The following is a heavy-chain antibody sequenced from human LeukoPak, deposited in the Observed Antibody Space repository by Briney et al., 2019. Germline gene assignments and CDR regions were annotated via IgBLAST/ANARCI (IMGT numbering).Heavy chain of an antibody. V-gene: IGHV3-69-1*01. J-gene: IGHJ3*02. CDR1: GFSFSDWS. Sequence: GGSLRLSCAASGFSFSDWSMSWVRQAPGKGLESVAYISYKSVIHYRDSVEGRFTISRDNAKNSLYLQMNSQKAEDTAIYYCAREVGTPQAFDIWGQGTMVTVSS. D-gene: IGHD1-26*01. CDR3: AREVGTPQAFDI. CDR2: ISYKSVI.